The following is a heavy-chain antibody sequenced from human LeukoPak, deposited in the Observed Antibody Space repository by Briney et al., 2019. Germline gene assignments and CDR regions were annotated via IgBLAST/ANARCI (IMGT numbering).Heavy chain of an antibody. V-gene: IGHV4-39*07. CDR2: IYYSGST. Sequence: SETLSLTCTVSGGSISSSSYYWGWIRQPPGKGLEWIGSIYYSGSTYYNPSLKSRVTISVDTSKNQFSLKLSSVTAADTAVYYCASSSYCSGGSCYAFDYWGQGTLVTVSS. CDR3: ASSSYCSGGSCYAFDY. D-gene: IGHD2-15*01. CDR1: GGSISSSSYY. J-gene: IGHJ4*02.